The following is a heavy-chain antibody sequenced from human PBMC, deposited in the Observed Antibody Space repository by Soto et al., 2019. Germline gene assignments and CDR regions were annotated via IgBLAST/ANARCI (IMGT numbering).Heavy chain of an antibody. Sequence: GGSLRLSCAASGFTFSSYGMHWVRQAPGKGLEWVAVRSYDGSNKYYADSVKGRFTISRDNSKNTLYLQMNSLRAEDTAVYYCAKGKYYYGMDVWGQGTTVTVSS. J-gene: IGHJ6*02. CDR3: AKGKYYYGMDV. V-gene: IGHV3-30*18. CDR2: RSYDGSNK. CDR1: GFTFSSYG.